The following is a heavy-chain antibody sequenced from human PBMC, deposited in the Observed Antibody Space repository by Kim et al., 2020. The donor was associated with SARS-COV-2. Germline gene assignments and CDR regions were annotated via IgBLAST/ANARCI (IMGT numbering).Heavy chain of an antibody. J-gene: IGHJ5*02. CDR3: ARVPDAFPWFDP. CDR1: GGSISSGGYY. CDR2: IYYSGST. V-gene: IGHV4-31*03. Sequence: SETLSLTCTVSGGSISSGGYYWSWIRQHPGKGLEWIGYIYYSGSTYYNPSLKSRVTISVDTSKNQFSLKLSSVTAADTAVYYCARVPDAFPWFDPWGQGTLVTVSS.